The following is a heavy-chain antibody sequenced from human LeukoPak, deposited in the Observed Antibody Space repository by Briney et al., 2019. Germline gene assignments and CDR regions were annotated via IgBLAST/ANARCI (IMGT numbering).Heavy chain of an antibody. J-gene: IGHJ4*02. D-gene: IGHD3-10*01. CDR3: AREETTMVRGVIYY. CDR1: GGSISSYH. V-gene: IGHV4-59*01. CDR2: IDYSGST. Sequence: SETLSLTFTVSGGSISSYHCSWIRQPPGKGLELIGHIDYSGSTNYNPSLQGRVTISVDTSKNQYSLKLRSVAAADTAVYYCAREETTMVRGVIYYWGQGTLVTVSS.